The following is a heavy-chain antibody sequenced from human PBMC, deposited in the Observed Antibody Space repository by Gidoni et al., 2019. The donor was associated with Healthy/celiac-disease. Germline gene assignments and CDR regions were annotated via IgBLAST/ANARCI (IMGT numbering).Heavy chain of an antibody. CDR3: ARRCGGTSQMDS. D-gene: IGHD2-21*01. CDR2: VSYSGST. CDR1: GGSISATNLY. V-gene: IGHV4-39*01. Sequence: QLQLQESGPGLVKPSETLSLTCTVSGGSISATNLYWAWIRQPPGQGLEWIGSVSYSGSTYYNPSLKSRLTISIDTSKNQFSLRLITVTAADTAIYYCARRCGGTSQMDSWGQGTLVXVXS. J-gene: IGHJ4*02.